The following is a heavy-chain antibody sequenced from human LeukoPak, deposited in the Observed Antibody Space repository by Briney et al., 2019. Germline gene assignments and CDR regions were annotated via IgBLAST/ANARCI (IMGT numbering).Heavy chain of an antibody. V-gene: IGHV4-39*01. CDR2: IYHSGST. CDR1: GGSISSSSYY. J-gene: IGHJ4*02. CDR3: ARRVKYQQLISPFDY. D-gene: IGHD2-2*01. Sequence: PSETLSLTCTVSGGSISSSSYYWGWIRQPPGKGLEWIGSIYHSGSTYYNPSLKSRVTISVDTSKNQFSLKLSSVTAADTAVYYCARRVKYQQLISPFDYWGQGTLVTVSS.